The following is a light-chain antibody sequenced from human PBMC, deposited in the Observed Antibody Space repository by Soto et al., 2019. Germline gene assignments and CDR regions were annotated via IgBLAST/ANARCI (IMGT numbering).Light chain of an antibody. CDR1: QGMSSY. Sequence: DIQLTQSPSLLSTSVGDRVTITCRASQGMSSYLAWYQQKPGKAPKLLIYEASTLQSGVPSRFSGSGSGTEFTLTTTTRRPEDLATYYCKQLITSPVTFAQGTRLQI. CDR3: KQLITSPVT. CDR2: EAS. J-gene: IGKJ5*01. V-gene: IGKV1-9*01.